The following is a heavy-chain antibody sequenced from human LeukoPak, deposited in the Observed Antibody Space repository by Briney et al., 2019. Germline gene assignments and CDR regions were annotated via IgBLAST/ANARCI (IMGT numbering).Heavy chain of an antibody. CDR2: INHSGST. CDR3: ASGYSSGWHDY. V-gene: IGHV4-34*01. CDR1: GDPFIDSY. Sequence: TETLLLTCAVHGDPFIDSYWTWVPQPPGKGLEWIGEINHSGSTNYNPSLKSRVTISVDTSKNQFSLKLSSVTAADTAVYYCASGYSSGWHDYWGQGTLVTVSS. D-gene: IGHD6-19*01. J-gene: IGHJ4*02.